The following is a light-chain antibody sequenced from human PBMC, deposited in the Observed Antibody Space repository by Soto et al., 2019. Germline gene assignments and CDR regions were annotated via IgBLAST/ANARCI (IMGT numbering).Light chain of an antibody. Sequence: IQMTQSPSSLSASVGDRVTITCRASQGINNYLAWYQQKPGKVPKLLIYAASTLQSGFTSRFSGSGSGTDFTLTISSLPPEYVATYYCQKYNSVPRTFGQGPRVEIK. CDR3: QKYNSVPRT. V-gene: IGKV1-27*01. CDR1: QGINNY. J-gene: IGKJ1*01. CDR2: AAS.